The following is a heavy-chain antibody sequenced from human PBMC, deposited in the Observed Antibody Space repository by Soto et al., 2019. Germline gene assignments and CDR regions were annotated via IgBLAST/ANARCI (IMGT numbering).Heavy chain of an antibody. CDR3: VRDKAEGDYYYYGMDV. J-gene: IGHJ6*02. V-gene: IGHV4-4*02. CDR2: IYHSGST. CDR1: GGSISSSNW. Sequence: KPSETLSLTCAVSGGSISSSNWWSWVRQPPGKGLEWIGEIYHSGSTNYNPSLKSRVTISVDKSKNQFSLKLSSVTAADTAVYYCVRDKAEGDYYYYGMDVWGQGTTVTVSS.